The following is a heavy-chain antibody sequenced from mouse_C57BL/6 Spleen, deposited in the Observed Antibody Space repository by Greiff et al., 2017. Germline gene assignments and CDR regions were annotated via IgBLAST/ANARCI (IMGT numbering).Heavy chain of an antibody. CDR1: GFTFSSYA. D-gene: IGHD2-3*01. Sequence: EVKVVESGGGLVKPGGSLKLSCAASGFTFSSYAMSWVRQTPEKRLEWVATISDGGSYTYYPDNVKGRFTISRDNAKNNLYLQMSHLKSEDTAMYYCARVDGYYRYFDYWGQGTTLTVSS. V-gene: IGHV5-4*03. CDR2: ISDGGSYT. CDR3: ARVDGYYRYFDY. J-gene: IGHJ2*01.